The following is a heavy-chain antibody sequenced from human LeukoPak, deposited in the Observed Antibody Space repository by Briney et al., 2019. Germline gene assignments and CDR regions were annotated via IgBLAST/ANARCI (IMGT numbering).Heavy chain of an antibody. D-gene: IGHD2-8*01. CDR2: IIPIFGTA. V-gene: IGHV1-69*05. J-gene: IGHJ6*03. CDR3: ARQWAPGYYYYYMDV. CDR1: GGTFSSYA. Sequence: SSVKVSCKASGGTFSSYAISWVRQAPGQGLEWMGRIIPIFGTANYAQKFQGRVTITTDESTSTAYMELSSLRSEDTAVYYCARQWAPGYYYYYMDVWGKGTTVTVSS.